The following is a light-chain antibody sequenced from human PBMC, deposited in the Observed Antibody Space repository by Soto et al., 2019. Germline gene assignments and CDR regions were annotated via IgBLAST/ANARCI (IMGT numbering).Light chain of an antibody. V-gene: IGKV3-11*01. CDR3: QQRSDWPLT. CDR1: QSVSRY. Sequence: EIVLTQSPATLSFYPGERATLSCRARQSVSRYLAWYQQKPGQAPRLLIYDSSNRAAGIPARFSGSGSGTDFALTISSLEPEDVAIYYCQQRSDWPLTFGGGTTVEI. J-gene: IGKJ4*01. CDR2: DSS.